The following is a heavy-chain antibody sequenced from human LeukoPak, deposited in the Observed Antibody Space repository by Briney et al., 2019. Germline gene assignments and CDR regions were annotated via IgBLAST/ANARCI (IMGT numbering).Heavy chain of an antibody. V-gene: IGHV1-18*01. CDR3: ARAKYSSGWYTGPIEFDY. Sequence: ASVKVSCKASGYTFTSYGISWVRQAPGQGLEWMGWISAYNGNTNYAQKLQGRVTMTTDTSTSTAYMELRSLRSEDTAVYYCARAKYSSGWYTGPIEFDYWGQGTLVTVSS. CDR2: ISAYNGNT. D-gene: IGHD6-19*01. J-gene: IGHJ4*02. CDR1: GYTFTSYG.